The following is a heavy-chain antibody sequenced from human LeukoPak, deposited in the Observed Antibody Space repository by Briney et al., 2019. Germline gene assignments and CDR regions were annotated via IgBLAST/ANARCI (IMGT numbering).Heavy chain of an antibody. Sequence: PGGSLRLSCAASGFIFSDYYMSWIRQAPGKGLAWVSYISGSGTYTNYADSVKGRFTISRDNAKNSLYLQMNSLRAEDTAGYYCASKRGYCTSTSCYYSWFDPWGQGTLVTVSS. J-gene: IGHJ5*02. CDR3: ASKRGYCTSTSCYYSWFDP. V-gene: IGHV3-11*03. CDR1: GFIFSDYY. CDR2: ISGSGTYT. D-gene: IGHD2-2*01.